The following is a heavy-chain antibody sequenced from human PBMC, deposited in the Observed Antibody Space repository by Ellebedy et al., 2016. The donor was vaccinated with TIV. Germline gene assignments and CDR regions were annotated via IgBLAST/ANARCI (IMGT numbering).Heavy chain of an antibody. Sequence: SETLSLXXTVSGGSISSSSYNWGWIRQPPGRGLEWIGSTYYSGSAHYNPSLKSRVTISVDTSKNQFSLRLSSVTAADTAIYYCARHGQCNYGYGYPRWFNPWGQGTLVTVSS. CDR3: ARHGQCNYGYGYPRWFNP. CDR2: TYYSGSA. CDR1: GGSISSSSYN. D-gene: IGHD3-10*01. V-gene: IGHV4-39*01. J-gene: IGHJ5*02.